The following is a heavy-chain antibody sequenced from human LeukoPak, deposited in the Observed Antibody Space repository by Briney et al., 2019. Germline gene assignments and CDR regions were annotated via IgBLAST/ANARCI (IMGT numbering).Heavy chain of an antibody. CDR1: GFTFNNYW. Sequence: GGSLRLSCAASGFTFNNYWMSWVRQAPGKGLEWVANIKQDGSEKYYVDSVKGRFTISRDNAKNSLYLQMNSLRAEDMAVCYCARDSTYYDFRSGYLNWFDPWGQGTLVTVSS. CDR3: ARDSTYYDFRSGYLNWFDP. D-gene: IGHD3-3*01. V-gene: IGHV3-7*01. J-gene: IGHJ5*02. CDR2: IKQDGSEK.